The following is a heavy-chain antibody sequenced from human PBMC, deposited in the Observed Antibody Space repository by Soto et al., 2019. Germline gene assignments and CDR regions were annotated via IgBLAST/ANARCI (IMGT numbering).Heavy chain of an antibody. CDR1: GGSISSYY. J-gene: IGHJ6*02. V-gene: IGHV4-4*07. Sequence: LSLTCTVSGGSISSYYWSWIRQPAGKGLEWIGRIYTSGSTNYNPSLKSRVTMSVDTSKNQFSLKLSSVTAADTAVYYCARSGSYPYYYYGMDVWGQGTTVTVSS. CDR2: IYTSGST. CDR3: ARSGSYPYYYYGMDV. D-gene: IGHD1-26*01.